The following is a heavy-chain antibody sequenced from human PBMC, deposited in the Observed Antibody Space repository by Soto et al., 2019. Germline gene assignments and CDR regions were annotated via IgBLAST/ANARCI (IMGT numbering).Heavy chain of an antibody. CDR2: IYYSGST. J-gene: IGHJ5*02. CDR1: GGSISSYY. D-gene: IGHD3-10*01. CDR3: ARGAVRGVISWFDP. Sequence: SETLSLTCTVSGGSISSYYWSWIRQPPGKGLEWIGYIYYSGSTNYNPSLKSRVTISVDTSKNQFSLKLSSVTAADTAVYYCARGAVRGVISWFDPWGQGTLVTVSS. V-gene: IGHV4-59*01.